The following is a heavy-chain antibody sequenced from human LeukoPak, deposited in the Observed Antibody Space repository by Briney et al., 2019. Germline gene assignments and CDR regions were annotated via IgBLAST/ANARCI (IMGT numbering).Heavy chain of an antibody. CDR1: GGSISSGGYY. V-gene: IGHV4-31*03. CDR3: ASGGYSYGSNWFDP. J-gene: IGHJ5*02. Sequence: SETLSLTCTVSGGSISSGGYYWSWIRQHPGKGLEWIGYIYYSGSTYYNPSLKSRVTISVDTSKNQFSLKLSSVTAADTAVYYCASGGYSYGSNWFDPWGQGTLVTVSS. CDR2: IYYSGST. D-gene: IGHD5-18*01.